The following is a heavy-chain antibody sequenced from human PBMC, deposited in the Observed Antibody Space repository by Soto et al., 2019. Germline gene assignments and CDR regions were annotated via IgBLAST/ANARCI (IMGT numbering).Heavy chain of an antibody. CDR3: FKGGNGEGYYHYALGV. CDR1: GGSISSYY. V-gene: IGHV4-59*12. Sequence: PSETLSLTCTVSGGSISSYYWSWIRQPPGKGLEWIGYIYYSGTTNYNPSLKSRVTISIDTSKNQFSLKLSSVTAADTAIYFCFKGGNGEGYYHYALGVWGRGTTLAVSS. J-gene: IGHJ6*02. CDR2: IYYSGTT. D-gene: IGHD1-1*01.